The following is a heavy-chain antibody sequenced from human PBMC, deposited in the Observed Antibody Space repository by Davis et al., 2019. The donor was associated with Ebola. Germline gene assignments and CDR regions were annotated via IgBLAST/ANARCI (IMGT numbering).Heavy chain of an antibody. CDR2: IYYSGST. CDR3: ARWGTVTTGWFDP. J-gene: IGHJ5*02. CDR1: GGSVSSGSYY. D-gene: IGHD4-11*01. V-gene: IGHV4-61*01. Sequence: MPSETLSLTCTVSGGSVSSGSYYWSWIRQPPGKGLEWIGYIYYSGSTNYNPSLKSRVTISVDTSKNQFSLKLSSVTAADTAVYYCARWGTVTTGWFDPWGQGTLVTVSS.